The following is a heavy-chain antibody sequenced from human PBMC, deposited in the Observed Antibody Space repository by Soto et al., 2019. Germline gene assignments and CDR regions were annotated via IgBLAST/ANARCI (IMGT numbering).Heavy chain of an antibody. CDR3: AKDGCSSTSCYSDGDAFDI. CDR2: ISGSGGST. J-gene: IGHJ3*02. CDR1: GFTFSSYA. V-gene: IGHV3-23*01. Sequence: GGSLRLSCAASGFTFSSYAMSWVRQAPGKGLEWVSAISGSGGSTYYADSVKGRFTISRDKSKNTLYLQMNSLRAEDTAVYYCAKDGCSSTSCYSDGDAFDIWGQGTMVTVSS. D-gene: IGHD2-2*01.